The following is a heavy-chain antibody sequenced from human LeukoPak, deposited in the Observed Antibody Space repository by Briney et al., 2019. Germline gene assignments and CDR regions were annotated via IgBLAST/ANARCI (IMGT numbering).Heavy chain of an antibody. J-gene: IGHJ2*01. V-gene: IGHV3-21*01. CDR2: ISSSSTYK. CDR1: QFNFGIYT. Sequence: GGSLRLSCAASQFNFGIYTMNWVRQAPGKGLEWVSSISSSSTYKYYADSVQGRFSISRDNAKNSLYLQMNSLRAEDTALYYCARDVYCGGDCYPRGYFDLWGRGTLVTVSS. D-gene: IGHD2-21*02. CDR3: ARDVYCGGDCYPRGYFDL.